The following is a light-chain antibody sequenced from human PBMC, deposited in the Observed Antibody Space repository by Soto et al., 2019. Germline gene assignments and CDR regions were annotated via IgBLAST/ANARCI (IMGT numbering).Light chain of an antibody. V-gene: IGKV1-5*03. CDR3: QQYSLTWT. J-gene: IGKJ1*01. CDR1: QSISSW. Sequence: DIQMTQSPSTLSASVGDRVTITCRASQSISSWLAWYQQKPGKAPKLLIYKASSLESGVPSRFSGSGSGTEFTLTISSLQPDDFATYYCQQYSLTWTLGQGTKVDIK. CDR2: KAS.